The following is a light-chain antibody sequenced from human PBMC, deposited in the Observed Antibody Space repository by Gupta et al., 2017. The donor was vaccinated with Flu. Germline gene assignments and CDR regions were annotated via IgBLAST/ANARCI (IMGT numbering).Light chain of an antibody. CDR2: GAS. CDR1: QSVSRY. V-gene: IGKV3-11*01. Sequence: EIVLTQSPATLSLSPGERVTLSCRASQSVSRYLAWYQQKPGQAPRLLIDGASNTATGIPARFSGSGSGTDFTLTRTTLESEDFAVYYCHQRSTWPITFGQGTRLEIK. CDR3: HQRSTWPIT. J-gene: IGKJ5*01.